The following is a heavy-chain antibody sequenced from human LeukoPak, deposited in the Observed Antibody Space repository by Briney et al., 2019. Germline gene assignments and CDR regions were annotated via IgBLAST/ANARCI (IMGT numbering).Heavy chain of an antibody. Sequence: SETLSLTCTVSGGSISSSSYYWGWIRQPPGKGLEWIGSIYYSGSTYYNPSLKSRVTISVDTSKNPFSLKLSSVTAADTAVYYSARPGVYCSSTSCPFDYWGQGTLVTVSS. V-gene: IGHV4-39*01. CDR1: GGSISSSSYY. D-gene: IGHD2-2*01. J-gene: IGHJ4*02. CDR2: IYYSGST. CDR3: ARPGVYCSSTSCPFDY.